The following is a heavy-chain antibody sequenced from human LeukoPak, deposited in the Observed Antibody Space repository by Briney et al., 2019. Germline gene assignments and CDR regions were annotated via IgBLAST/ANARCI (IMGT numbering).Heavy chain of an antibody. Sequence: ASVKVSCKASGYTFTSYAMHWVRQAPGQRLEWMGWINAGNGNTKYSQKFQGRVTITRDTSASTAYMELSSLRSEDTAVYYCARDRAPKGWQWLVPEYYFDYWGQGTLVTVSS. J-gene: IGHJ4*02. CDR1: GYTFTSYA. V-gene: IGHV1-3*01. CDR2: INAGNGNT. D-gene: IGHD6-19*01. CDR3: ARDRAPKGWQWLVPEYYFDY.